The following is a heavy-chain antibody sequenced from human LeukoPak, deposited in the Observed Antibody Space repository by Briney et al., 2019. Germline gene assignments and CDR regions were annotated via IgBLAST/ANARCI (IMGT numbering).Heavy chain of an antibody. CDR1: GASIDSYY. V-gene: IGHV4-59*01. J-gene: IGHJ4*02. CDR3: ARGKNLLELLPTIGY. CDR2: IYYSGAI. D-gene: IGHD3-10*01. Sequence: SETLSLTCTISGASIDSYYWSWIRQPPGKGLEWIGYIYYSGAINYNPSLKRRGTISVDTSKNQFYLKLSSVTAADTAVYYCARGKNLLELLPTIGYWGQGSLVTVSS.